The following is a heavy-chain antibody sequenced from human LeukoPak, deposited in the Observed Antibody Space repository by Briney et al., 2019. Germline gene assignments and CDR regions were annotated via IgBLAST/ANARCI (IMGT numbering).Heavy chain of an antibody. Sequence: GASVKVSCKASGYTFTGYYMHWVRQAPGQGLEWVGRINPNSGGTNYAQKFQGRVTMTRDTSISTAYMELSRLRSDDTAVYYCARAVAKRWGYCSGGSCYLRYWGQGTLVTVSS. CDR2: INPNSGGT. D-gene: IGHD2-15*01. CDR1: GYTFTGYY. V-gene: IGHV1-2*06. J-gene: IGHJ4*02. CDR3: ARAVAKRWGYCSGGSCYLRY.